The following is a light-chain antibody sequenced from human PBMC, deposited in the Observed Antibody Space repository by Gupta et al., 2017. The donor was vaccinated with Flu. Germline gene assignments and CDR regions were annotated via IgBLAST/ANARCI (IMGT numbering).Light chain of an antibody. CDR2: DDS. CDR1: NIGTQS. V-gene: IGLV3-21*02. Sequence: GGSNIGTQSVHWYQQRPGQAPVLVVFDDSDRPSGIPDRFSGSKSGNTATLTISSVEAGDEADYYCQVWDSGSDQWVFGGGTNLTVL. CDR3: QVWDSGSDQWV. J-gene: IGLJ3*02.